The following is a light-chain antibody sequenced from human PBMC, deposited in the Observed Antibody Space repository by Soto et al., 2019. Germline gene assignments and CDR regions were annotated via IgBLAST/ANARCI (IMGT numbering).Light chain of an antibody. CDR2: GAS. J-gene: IGKJ1*01. CDR3: HQYGNSPPWT. CDR1: QSLSSSY. V-gene: IGKV3-20*01. Sequence: EVVLTQSPGTLSLSPGEGATLSCRASQSLSSSYLAWYQQKSGQAPRLLIYGASSRATGIPDRFSGSGSGTDFTLTISRLEPEDFAVYYCHQYGNSPPWTFGQGTKVELK.